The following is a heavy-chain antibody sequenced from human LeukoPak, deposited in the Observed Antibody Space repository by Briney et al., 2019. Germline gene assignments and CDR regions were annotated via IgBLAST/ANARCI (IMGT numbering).Heavy chain of an antibody. J-gene: IGHJ4*02. V-gene: IGHV1-18*01. CDR1: GYTFTSYG. D-gene: IGHD6-19*01. CDR3: AREMAVAGSGVIDS. Sequence: ASVKVFCKASGYTFTSYGLSWVRQAPGQGLEWMGWISTYNDNTHYAQKFQGRVTMTTDTSTNTAYMELRSLRSDDTAVYYCAREMAVAGSGVIDSWGQGTLVTVSS. CDR2: ISTYNDNT.